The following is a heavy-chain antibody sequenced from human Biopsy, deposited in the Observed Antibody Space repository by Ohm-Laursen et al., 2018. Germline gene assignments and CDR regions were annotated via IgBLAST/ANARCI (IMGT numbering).Heavy chain of an antibody. Sequence: SLRLSCSASGFGMYAMHWVRQPPGKGLEWLAVIAYDGSNKYYAESVKGRFTISRDRSRDTVHLQMNSLRYEDTALYYCAKDGGQWLGGAFDIWGHGTMVTVSS. CDR2: IAYDGSNK. J-gene: IGHJ3*02. CDR3: AKDGGQWLGGAFDI. CDR1: GFGMYA. D-gene: IGHD6-19*01. V-gene: IGHV3-30*18.